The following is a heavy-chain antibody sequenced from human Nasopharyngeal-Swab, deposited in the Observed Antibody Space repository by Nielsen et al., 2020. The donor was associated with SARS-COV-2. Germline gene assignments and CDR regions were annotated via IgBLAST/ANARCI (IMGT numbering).Heavy chain of an antibody. Sequence: GESLQISCAASGFTFSNAWMSWVRQAPGKGLEWVGRIKSKTDGGTTDYAAPVKGRFTISRDDSKNTLYLQMNSLKTEDTAVYYCTSSMGSNYYYYYMDVWGKGTTVTVSS. D-gene: IGHD3-10*01. CDR3: TSSMGSNYYYYYMDV. V-gene: IGHV3-15*01. CDR1: GFTFSNAW. J-gene: IGHJ6*03. CDR2: IKSKTDGGTT.